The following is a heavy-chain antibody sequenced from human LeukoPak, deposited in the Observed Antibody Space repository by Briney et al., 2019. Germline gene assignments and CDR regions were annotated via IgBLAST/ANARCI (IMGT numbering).Heavy chain of an antibody. J-gene: IGHJ4*02. CDR1: GVSLNDYY. D-gene: IGHD3-22*01. V-gene: IGHV4-34*01. CDR3: ARIRRGHSGSLCYNH. Sequence: SETLSLTCGLFGVSLNDYYWRWVRQAPGQGLEWIGEISHTEGTKYNPSLESRVTMSVGTSENQLSLKLIFVTAADTAVYYCARIRRGHSGSLCYNHWGLGTLVTVSS. CDR2: ISHTEGT.